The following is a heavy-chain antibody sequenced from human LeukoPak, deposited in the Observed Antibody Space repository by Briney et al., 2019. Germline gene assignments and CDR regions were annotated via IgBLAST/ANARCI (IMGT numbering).Heavy chain of an antibody. CDR2: ISAYNGNT. D-gene: IGHD5-12*01. Sequence: ASVKVSCKASGYTFTSYGISWVRQAPGQGLEWMGWISAYNGNTNYAQKLQGRVTMTRDMSTSTVYMELSSLRSEDTALYYCEIYTGYDSFWGQGTLVTVSS. V-gene: IGHV1-18*01. CDR1: GYTFTSYG. CDR3: EIYTGYDSF. J-gene: IGHJ4*02.